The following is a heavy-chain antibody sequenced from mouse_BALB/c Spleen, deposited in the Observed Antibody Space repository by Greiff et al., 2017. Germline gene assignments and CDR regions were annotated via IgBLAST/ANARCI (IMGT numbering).Heavy chain of an antibody. Sequence: EVMLVESGGGLVQPGGSRKLSCAASGFTFSSFGMHWVRQAPEKGLEWVAYISSGSSTIYYADTVKGRFTISRDNPKNTLFLQMTSLRSEDTAMYYCARDYYGSSWYYYAMDYWGQGTSVTVSS. D-gene: IGHD1-1*01. CDR1: GFTFSSFG. CDR3: ARDYYGSSWYYYAMDY. V-gene: IGHV5-17*02. J-gene: IGHJ4*01. CDR2: ISSGSSTI.